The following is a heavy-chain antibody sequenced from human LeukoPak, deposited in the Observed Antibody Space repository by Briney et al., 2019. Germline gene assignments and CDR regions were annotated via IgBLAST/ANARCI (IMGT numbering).Heavy chain of an antibody. CDR2: ISGSGGST. CDR3: AKDQDGTYYYGSGSYQN. J-gene: IGHJ4*02. CDR1: GFTFSSYA. V-gene: IGHV3-23*01. Sequence: GESLRLSCAASGFTFSSYAMSWVRQAPVKGLEWVSAISGSGGSTYYADSVKGRFTISRDNSKNTLYLQMNSLRAEDTAVYYCAKDQDGTYYYGSGSYQNWGQGTLVTVSS. D-gene: IGHD3-10*01.